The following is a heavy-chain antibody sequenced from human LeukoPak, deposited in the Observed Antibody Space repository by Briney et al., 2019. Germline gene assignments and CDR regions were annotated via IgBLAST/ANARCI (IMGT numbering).Heavy chain of an antibody. CDR1: GYTFTDYC. Sequence: REFLKISCNGSGYTFTDYCIICVRQMPPKNLEELGRFVSSGCCSDYRPSFQGHVTISADKSISTASLQWSRLTAADTAMYYCPRVGHYGSGSYYTTGFNDGGEGTLVTVSS. J-gene: IGHJ4*02. D-gene: IGHD3-10*01. CDR2: FVSSGCCS. V-gene: IGHV5-10-1*01. CDR3: PRVGHYGSGSYYTTGFND.